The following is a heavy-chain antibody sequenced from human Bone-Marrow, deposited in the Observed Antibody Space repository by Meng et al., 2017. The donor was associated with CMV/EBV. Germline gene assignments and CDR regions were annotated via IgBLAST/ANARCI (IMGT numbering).Heavy chain of an antibody. CDR1: GFTFSYYW. CDR3: ARGPRFGELFD. V-gene: IGHV3-7*01. Sequence: GGSLRLSCAASGFTFSYYWMSWVRQAPGKGLEWVANIKQDGSEKYYVDSVKGRFTISRDNAKNSLYLRINNLRAEDTAVYYCARGPRFGELFDWGQGTLVTVDS. CDR2: IKQDGSEK. D-gene: IGHD3-10*01. J-gene: IGHJ4*02.